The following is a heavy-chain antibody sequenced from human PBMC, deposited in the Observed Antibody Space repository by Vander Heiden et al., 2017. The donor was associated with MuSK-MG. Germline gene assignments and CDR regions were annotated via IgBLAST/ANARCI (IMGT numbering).Heavy chain of an antibody. CDR2: ITWNSRNI. V-gene: IGHV3-9*01. CDR3: AKDLGSTVTASWFDP. CDR1: GFPFDDYA. D-gene: IGHD4-17*01. Sequence: EVQLVESGGGLVQPGRSLRLSCAASGFPFDDYAMHWVRQAPGRGLEWISGITWNSRNIGYADSVKGRFTISRDHAKNSLYMQMNSLRAEDTALYYCAKDLGSTVTASWFDPWGQGTLVIVSS. J-gene: IGHJ5*02.